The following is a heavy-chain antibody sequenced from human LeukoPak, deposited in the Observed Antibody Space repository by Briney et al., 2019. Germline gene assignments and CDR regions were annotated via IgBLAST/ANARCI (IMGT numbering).Heavy chain of an antibody. D-gene: IGHD3-10*01. CDR3: AKGPVWFGELRRDGNWFDP. Sequence: GGSLRLSCAASGFTFSTYAMSWVRQAPGKGLEWVSAISGSGGSTYYADSVKGRFTISRDNSKNTLYLQMNSLRAEDTAVYYCAKGPVWFGELRRDGNWFDPWGQGTLVTVSS. J-gene: IGHJ5*02. CDR1: GFTFSTYA. V-gene: IGHV3-23*01. CDR2: ISGSGGST.